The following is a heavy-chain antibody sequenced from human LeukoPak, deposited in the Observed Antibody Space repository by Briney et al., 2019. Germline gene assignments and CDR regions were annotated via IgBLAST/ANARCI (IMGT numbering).Heavy chain of an antibody. J-gene: IGHJ4*02. Sequence: GGSLRLSCAASGFTFSSYGMHWVRQAPGKGLEWVPFIRYDGSNKYYADSVKGRFTISRDNSKNTLYLQMNSLGAEDTAMYYCAKDRAANWNLDYWGQGTLVTVSS. CDR1: GFTFSSYG. V-gene: IGHV3-30*02. D-gene: IGHD1-1*01. CDR3: AKDRAANWNLDY. CDR2: IRYDGSNK.